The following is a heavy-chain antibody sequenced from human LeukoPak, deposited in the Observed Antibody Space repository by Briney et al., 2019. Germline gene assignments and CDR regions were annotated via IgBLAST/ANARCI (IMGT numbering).Heavy chain of an antibody. D-gene: IGHD3-22*01. CDR3: ARAHGTYDSSGYYPDY. J-gene: IGHJ4*02. V-gene: IGHV1-18*01. Sequence: ASVKVSCKASGYTFTSYGISWVRQAPGQGLEWMGWISAYNGNTNYAQKLQGRVTMTTDTSTSTAYMELRSLRSDDTAVYYCARAHGTYDSSGYYPDYWGQGTLVTVSS. CDR1: GYTFTSYG. CDR2: ISAYNGNT.